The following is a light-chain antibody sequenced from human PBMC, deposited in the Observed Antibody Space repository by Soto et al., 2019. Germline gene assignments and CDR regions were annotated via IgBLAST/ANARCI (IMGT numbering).Light chain of an antibody. CDR1: SSDVGDYNY. Sequence: QSALTQPASVSGSPGQSITISCTGTSSDVGDYNYVSWYQQHPDKAPKLMIHDVNNRPSGVSNRFSGSKSGNTASLTISGLQADDEAEYYCSAYTRSNVVFGGGTKLTVL. CDR2: DVN. V-gene: IGLV2-14*01. CDR3: SAYTRSNVV. J-gene: IGLJ2*01.